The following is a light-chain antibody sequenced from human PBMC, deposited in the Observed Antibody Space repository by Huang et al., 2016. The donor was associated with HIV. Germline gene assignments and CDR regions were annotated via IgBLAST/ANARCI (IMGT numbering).Light chain of an antibody. CDR3: QQYDNWPPNT. CDR1: QSVSSN. Sequence: EIVMTQSPATLSVSPGERATLSCRARQSVSSNLAWYQQKPGQAPRLLIYGASTRATDIPARFSGSGSGTEFTLTISSLQSEDFAVYYCQQYDNWPPNTFGQGTKLEIK. V-gene: IGKV3-15*01. J-gene: IGKJ2*01. CDR2: GAS.